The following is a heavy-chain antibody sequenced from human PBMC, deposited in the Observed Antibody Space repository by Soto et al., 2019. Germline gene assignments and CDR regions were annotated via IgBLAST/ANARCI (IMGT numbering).Heavy chain of an antibody. CDR3: ARATQHTIFGVVIA. Sequence: GGSLRLSCAASGFTFSSYAMHWVRQAPGKGLEWVAVISYDGSNKYYADSVKGRFTISRDNSKNTLYLQMSSLRAEDTAVYYCARATQHTIFGVVIAWGQGTLVTVSS. V-gene: IGHV3-30-3*01. CDR1: GFTFSSYA. D-gene: IGHD3-3*01. CDR2: ISYDGSNK. J-gene: IGHJ5*02.